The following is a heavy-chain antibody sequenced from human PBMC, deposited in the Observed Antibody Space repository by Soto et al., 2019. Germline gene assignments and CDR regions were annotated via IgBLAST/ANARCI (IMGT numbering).Heavy chain of an antibody. V-gene: IGHV4-39*01. CDR1: GASISSSSYY. CDR3: MLGSGWKDFDY. D-gene: IGHD3-22*01. CDR2: TSHDGVT. Sequence: SETLSLTCTVYGASISSSSYYWGWIRQPPGKGLEWIGETSHDGVTNYNPSLEGRVTISIDKSKNQFYLDLNSVTAADTAVYYCMLGSGWKDFDYWGQGTLVTVSS. J-gene: IGHJ4*02.